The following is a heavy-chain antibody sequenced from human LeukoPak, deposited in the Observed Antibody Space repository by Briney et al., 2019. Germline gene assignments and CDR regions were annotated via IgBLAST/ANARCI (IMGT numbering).Heavy chain of an antibody. V-gene: IGHV1-18*01. CDR3: TRDGYDKGHDAFDI. CDR1: GYTFTSYG. D-gene: IGHD3-22*01. J-gene: IGHJ3*02. CDR2: ISAYNGDT. Sequence: ASVKVSCKASGYTFTSYGISWVRQAPGQGLEWMGWISAYNGDTTYAQTLQGRVTVTTDTSTNTAYMELRSLRSDDTAVYYCTRDGYDKGHDAFDIWGQGTVVTVSS.